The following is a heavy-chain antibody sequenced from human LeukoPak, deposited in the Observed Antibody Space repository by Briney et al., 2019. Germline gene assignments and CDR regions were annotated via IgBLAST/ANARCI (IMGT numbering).Heavy chain of an antibody. CDR3: ARGGGSLANYFDT. J-gene: IGHJ5*02. CDR2: IYYSGST. Sequence: PSETLSLTCTVSGGTISSSSYYWGWIRQPPGKGLEWIGSIYYSGSTYYNPSLKSRVTISVDTSKNQFSLNLTSVTAADTAVYYCARGGGSLANYFDTWGQGTLVIVSS. V-gene: IGHV4-39*07. CDR1: GGTISSSSYY. D-gene: IGHD1-7*01.